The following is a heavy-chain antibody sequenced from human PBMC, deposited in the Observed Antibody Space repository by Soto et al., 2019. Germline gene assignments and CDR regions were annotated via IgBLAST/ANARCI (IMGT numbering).Heavy chain of an antibody. CDR1: GGSISSGGYY. CDR3: ARDRGGPYGPPRYYFDY. Sequence: QVQLQESGPGLVKPSQTLSLTCTVSGGSISSGGYYWSWIRQHPGKGLERIGYIYYSGSTYYNPSLKSRVTISVDTSKNQFSLKLSSVTAADTAVYYCARDRGGPYGPPRYYFDYWGQGTLVTVSS. V-gene: IGHV4-31*03. CDR2: IYYSGST. D-gene: IGHD3-10*01. J-gene: IGHJ4*02.